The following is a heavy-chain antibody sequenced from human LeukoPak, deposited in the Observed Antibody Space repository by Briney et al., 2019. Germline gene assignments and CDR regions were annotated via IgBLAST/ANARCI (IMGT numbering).Heavy chain of an antibody. CDR2: NFFHDGST. D-gene: IGHD3-10*01. CDR1: GYSFNSHH. J-gene: IGHJ6*02. CDR3: ARDSGNYHYDMDV. V-gene: IGHV1-46*02. Sequence: ASVKVSCKPSGYSFNSHHVHWVRQAPGQGLEWMGINFFHDGSTSNTQKFQGRVTMTRDTSTSTVYMELSSLRSEDTAVYYCARDSGNYHYDMDVWGQGTTVTVSS.